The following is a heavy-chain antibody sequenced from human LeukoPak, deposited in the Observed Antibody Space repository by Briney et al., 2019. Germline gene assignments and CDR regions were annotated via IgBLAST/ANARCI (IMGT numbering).Heavy chain of an antibody. Sequence: GASVKVSCTASGGTFSSYAISWVRQAPGQGLEWMGGIIPIFGTATYAQKFQGRVTITADESTSTAYMELSSLRSEDTAVYYCARAMGIAVAGAIDYWGQGTLVTVSS. D-gene: IGHD6-19*01. CDR3: ARAMGIAVAGAIDY. CDR2: IIPIFGTA. J-gene: IGHJ4*02. V-gene: IGHV1-69*01. CDR1: GGTFSSYA.